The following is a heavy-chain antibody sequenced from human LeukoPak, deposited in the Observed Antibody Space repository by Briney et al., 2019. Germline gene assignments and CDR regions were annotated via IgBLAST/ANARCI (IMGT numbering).Heavy chain of an antibody. D-gene: IGHD2-8*01. Sequence: SETLSLTCTVSGGSIRSYYWSWIRQPPGEGLEWIAYINYRGSTRYNPSLKSRVTTSVDTSKNQFSLKLSSVTAADTGVYYCTRVRNGDPGEWYFDYWGQGALVTVSS. J-gene: IGHJ4*02. CDR1: GGSIRSYY. CDR2: INYRGST. V-gene: IGHV4-59*01. CDR3: TRVRNGDPGEWYFDY.